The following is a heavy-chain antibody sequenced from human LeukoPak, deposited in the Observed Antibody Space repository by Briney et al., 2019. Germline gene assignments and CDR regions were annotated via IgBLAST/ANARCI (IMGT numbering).Heavy chain of an antibody. V-gene: IGHV1-46*01. J-gene: IGHJ4*02. Sequence: ASVKVSCKASGYTFSNYYMHWVRQAPGQGLEWMGLINPTGTGTNYAQKFRGRVTLTRDTSTTTSSLRSEDSAVYYCAREESGGYFDYWGQGTQVTVSS. CDR2: INPTGTGT. CDR1: GYTFSNYY. D-gene: IGHD2-8*02. CDR3: AREESGGYFDY.